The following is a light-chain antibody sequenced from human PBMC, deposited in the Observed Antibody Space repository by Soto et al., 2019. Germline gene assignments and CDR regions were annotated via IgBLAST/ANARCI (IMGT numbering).Light chain of an antibody. CDR1: QSVSTR. V-gene: IGKV1-5*02. CDR3: QQYSVYWT. J-gene: IGKJ1*01. Sequence: DIRMTQSPSSLSASLGDRVTIICRASQSVSTRLAWYQQKPGKAPKVLIYDASSWAGGVPSRFTGSGSGTEFTLTINSLQPDDFATYYCQQYSVYWTFGQGTKVDIK. CDR2: DAS.